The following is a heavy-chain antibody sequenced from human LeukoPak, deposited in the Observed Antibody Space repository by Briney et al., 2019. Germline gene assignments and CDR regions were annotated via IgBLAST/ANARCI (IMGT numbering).Heavy chain of an antibody. D-gene: IGHD3-10*01. J-gene: IGHJ6*02. Sequence: GGSLRLSCAASGFTFRSHGMHWVRQAPGKGLEWVAGIWYDGSNEDYADSVKGRFTISRDNSKNTLYLQMNSLSVEDTAVYYCARDGQNGSPYAMDVWGQGTTVTVSS. CDR1: GFTFRSHG. CDR2: IWYDGSNE. V-gene: IGHV3-33*01. CDR3: ARDGQNGSPYAMDV.